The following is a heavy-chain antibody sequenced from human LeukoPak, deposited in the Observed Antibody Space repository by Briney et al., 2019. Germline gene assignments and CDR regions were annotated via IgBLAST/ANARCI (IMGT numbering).Heavy chain of an antibody. CDR2: ISYDGSNK. J-gene: IGHJ3*01. D-gene: IGHD1-26*01. CDR3: ANLGSY. V-gene: IGHV3-30*18. CDR1: GFTFSSYG. Sequence: PGGSLRLSCAASGFTFSSYGMHWVRQAPGKGLEWVAVISYDGSNKYYADSVKGRFTISRDNSMNTLYLQMNSLRAEDTAVYYCANLGSYWGQGTMVTVSS.